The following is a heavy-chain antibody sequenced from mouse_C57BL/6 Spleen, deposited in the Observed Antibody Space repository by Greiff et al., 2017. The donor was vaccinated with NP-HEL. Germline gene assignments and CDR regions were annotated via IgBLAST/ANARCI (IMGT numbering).Heavy chain of an antibody. CDR3: ARAYSSGLDY. Sequence: VQLKESGGGLVKPGGSLKLSCAASGFTFSDYGMHWVRQAPEKGLEWVAYISSGSSTIYYADTVKGRFTISRDNAKNTLFLQMTSLRSEDTAMYYCARAYSSGLDYWGQGTTLTVSS. CDR2: ISSGSSTI. D-gene: IGHD3-2*02. CDR1: GFTFSDYG. J-gene: IGHJ2*01. V-gene: IGHV5-17*01.